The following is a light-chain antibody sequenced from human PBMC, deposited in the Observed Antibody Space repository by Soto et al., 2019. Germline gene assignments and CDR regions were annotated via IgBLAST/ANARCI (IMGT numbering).Light chain of an antibody. Sequence: QSVLTQPASVSASPGQSITIPCTGTSSDVGSYNLVSWFQQHPGKVPKLLIYEGTKRPSGLSDRFSGSKSGTTASLTISGLQAEDEAHYYCYSYAGENLYVFGTATKVTVL. J-gene: IGLJ1*01. CDR2: EGT. CDR3: YSYAGENLYV. V-gene: IGLV2-23*01. CDR1: SSDVGSYNL.